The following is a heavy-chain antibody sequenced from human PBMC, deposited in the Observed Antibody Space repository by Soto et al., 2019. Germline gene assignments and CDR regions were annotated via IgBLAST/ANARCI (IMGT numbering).Heavy chain of an antibody. Sequence: QVHLQESGPGLVEPSGTLSLTCAVYGASLSSSNWWSWVRQPPGKGLEWIGEIYHSGSTNYTASLKSRGSISRDESRNQFSMNLYSVTAADTAVYYCARVSGWVQKSFYFVYWGQGALVTGSA. D-gene: IGHD3-10*01. CDR3: ARVSGWVQKSFYFVY. V-gene: IGHV4-4*02. CDR1: GASLSSSNW. J-gene: IGHJ4*02. CDR2: IYHSGST.